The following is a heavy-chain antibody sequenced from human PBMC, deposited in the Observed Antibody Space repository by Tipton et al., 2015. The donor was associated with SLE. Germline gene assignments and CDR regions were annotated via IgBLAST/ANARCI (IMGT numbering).Heavy chain of an antibody. CDR3: ARGGSLGSHFDY. D-gene: IGHD1-26*01. V-gene: IGHV4-39*07. J-gene: IGHJ4*02. CDR2: IYTSGST. Sequence: TLSLTCTVSGGSISSSSYYWGWIRQPPGKGLEWIGSIYTSGSTNYNPSLKSRVTMSVDTSKNQFSLKLSSVTAADTAVYYCARGGSLGSHFDYWGQGTLVTVSS. CDR1: GGSISSSSYY.